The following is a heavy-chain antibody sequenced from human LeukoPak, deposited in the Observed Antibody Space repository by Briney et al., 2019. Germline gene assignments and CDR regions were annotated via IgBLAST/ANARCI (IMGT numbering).Heavy chain of an antibody. V-gene: IGHV4-34*01. CDR3: ARDCGSGSYYSYYYMDV. CDR1: GGSFSGYY. D-gene: IGHD3-10*01. Sequence: PSETLSLTCAVYGGSFSGYYWSWIRQPPGKGLEWIGEINHSGSTNYNPSLKSRVTISVDTSKNQFSLKLSSVTAADTAVYYCARDCGSGSYYSYYYMDVWGKGTTVTVSS. J-gene: IGHJ6*03. CDR2: INHSGST.